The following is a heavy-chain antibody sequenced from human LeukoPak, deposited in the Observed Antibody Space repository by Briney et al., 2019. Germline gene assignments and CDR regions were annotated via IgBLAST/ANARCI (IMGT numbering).Heavy chain of an antibody. CDR3: AKEHKRLYDSSGYYYELPFDY. CDR1: GFTFSGYG. Sequence: PGRSLRLSCAASGFTFSGYGMHWVRQAPGVGLEWVAVISYDGNNKYYANSVKGRFTISRDNSKNTLYLQMNSLRAEDTAVYYCAKEHKRLYDSSGYYYELPFDYWGQGTLVTVSS. D-gene: IGHD3-22*01. J-gene: IGHJ4*02. CDR2: ISYDGNNK. V-gene: IGHV3-30*18.